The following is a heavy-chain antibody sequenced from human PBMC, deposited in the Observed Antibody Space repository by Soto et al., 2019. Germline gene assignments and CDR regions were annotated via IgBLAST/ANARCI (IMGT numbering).Heavy chain of an antibody. CDR3: AREDYYSDLDY. Sequence: EVQLVESGGGLVQPGGSLRLSCAASGFTFSSYWVHWVRQAPGKGLVWVSRINSDGSSTNYGDSVKGRFTISRGNAKNTLYLQMNSLRAEDTAVYYCAREDYYSDLDYWGQGTLVTVSS. V-gene: IGHV3-74*01. CDR1: GFTFSSYW. J-gene: IGHJ4*02. D-gene: IGHD3-22*01. CDR2: INSDGSST.